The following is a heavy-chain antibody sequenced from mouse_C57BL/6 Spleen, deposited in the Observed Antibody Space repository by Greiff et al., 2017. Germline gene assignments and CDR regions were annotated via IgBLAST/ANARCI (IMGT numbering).Heavy chain of an antibody. V-gene: IGHV1-18*01. Sequence: EVQLQQSGPELVKPGASVKIPCKASGYTFTDYNMDWVKQSHGKSLEWIGDINPNNGGTICNQKFKGKATLTVDKSSSTAYMELRSLTSEDTAVYYCARGYYGSHYYAMDYWGQGTSVTVSS. CDR1: GYTFTDYN. D-gene: IGHD1-1*01. J-gene: IGHJ4*01. CDR2: INPNNGGT. CDR3: ARGYYGSHYYAMDY.